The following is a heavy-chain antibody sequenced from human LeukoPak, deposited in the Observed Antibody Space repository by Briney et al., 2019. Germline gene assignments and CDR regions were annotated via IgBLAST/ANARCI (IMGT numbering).Heavy chain of an antibody. CDR1: GFTFSSYG. V-gene: IGHV3-33*01. CDR3: ARNSGGRRYYFTE. Sequence: GGSLRLSCAASGFTFSSYGMHWVRQAPGKGLEWVAVIWYDGSTKYYADSVKGRFTISRDNSQNTLYLQMNSLRAEDTAVYYCARNSGGRRYYFTEWGQGTLVTVSS. CDR2: IWYDGSTK. J-gene: IGHJ4*02. D-gene: IGHD3-10*01.